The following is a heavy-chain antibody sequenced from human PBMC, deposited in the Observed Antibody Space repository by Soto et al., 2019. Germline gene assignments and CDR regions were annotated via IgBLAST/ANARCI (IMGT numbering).Heavy chain of an antibody. D-gene: IGHD3-10*01. V-gene: IGHV1-46*03. CDR2: INPFDGSR. CDR3: SRVDPGETSPFDH. CDR1: GYTLSNYA. J-gene: IGHJ4*02. Sequence: ASVKVSCKASGYTLSNYAITWVRQAPGQGLEWMGWINPFDGSRMFAQSFQGRVTMTRDTSTSTVYMEVSSLRSDDTAVYYSSRVDPGETSPFDHWGQGTLVTVSS.